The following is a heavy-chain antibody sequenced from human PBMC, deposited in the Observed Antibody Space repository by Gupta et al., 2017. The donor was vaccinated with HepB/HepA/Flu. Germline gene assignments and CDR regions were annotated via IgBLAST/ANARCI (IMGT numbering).Heavy chain of an antibody. CDR2: INQNGYT. CDR1: GGSLSGYY. CDR3: ARYGHNYGWTFDD. Sequence: QVQLQPWGAGLLKPSETLSLTCVVYGGSLSGYYWSWIRQSPGKGLEWIGEINQNGYTTYNPSLKSRITISVDTPRNQFSLRLTPVTAADTAVYYCARYGHNYGWTFDDWGQGTLVTVSS. V-gene: IGHV4-34*01. J-gene: IGHJ4*02. D-gene: IGHD5-18*01.